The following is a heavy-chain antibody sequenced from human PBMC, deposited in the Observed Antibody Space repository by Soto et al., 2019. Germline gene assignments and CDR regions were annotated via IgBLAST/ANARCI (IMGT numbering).Heavy chain of an antibody. CDR1: GYTFTGYY. CDR2: INPNSGGT. Sequence: ASVKVSCKASGYTFTGYYMQWVRQAPGQGLEWMGWINPNSGGTNYAQKFQGRVTMTRDTSISTAYMELSRLRSDDTAVYYCAREEGQQLVLGKNWFDPWGQGTLVTVSS. D-gene: IGHD6-13*01. V-gene: IGHV1-2*02. J-gene: IGHJ5*02. CDR3: AREEGQQLVLGKNWFDP.